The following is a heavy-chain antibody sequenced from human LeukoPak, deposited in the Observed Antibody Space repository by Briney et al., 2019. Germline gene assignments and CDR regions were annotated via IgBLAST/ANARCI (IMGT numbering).Heavy chain of an antibody. J-gene: IGHJ4*02. CDR1: GFTFSNSA. Sequence: GSLRLSCAASGFTFSNSAMSWVRQAPGKGLEYISYIGSSSGTIYYADSVKGRFTISRDNAKNSLYLQMNSLSAEDTAVYYCARGPKWLSPPGFPDYWGQGTLVTVSS. D-gene: IGHD5-24*01. CDR3: ARGPKWLSPPGFPDY. V-gene: IGHV3-48*04. CDR2: IGSSSGTI.